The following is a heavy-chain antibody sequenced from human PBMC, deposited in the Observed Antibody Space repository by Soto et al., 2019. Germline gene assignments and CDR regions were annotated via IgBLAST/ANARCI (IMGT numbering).Heavy chain of an antibody. CDR3: ARDKLLWFGESYYYYYYGMDV. J-gene: IGHJ6*02. CDR2: IIPIFGTA. CDR1: GGTFSSYA. Sequence: QVQLVQSGAEVKKPGSSVKVSCKASGGTFSSYAISWVRQAPGQGLEWMGGIIPIFGTANYAQKFQGRVTITADESTSRAYMELSSLRSEDTAVYYCARDKLLWFGESYYYYYYGMDVWCQGTTVTVSS. V-gene: IGHV1-69*01. D-gene: IGHD3-10*01.